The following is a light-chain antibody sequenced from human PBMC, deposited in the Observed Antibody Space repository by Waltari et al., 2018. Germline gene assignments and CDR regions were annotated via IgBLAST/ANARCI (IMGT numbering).Light chain of an antibody. CDR2: RNT. CDR1: SSNIGSKF. Sequence: QSVPTQPPSASGTPGQRVSISCSGSSSNIGSKFVSWYQQLPGSAPKLLIIRNTQRSSGVPDRFSASKSGTSASLAISGLRSDDEGYYYCASWDDSLSHWVFVGGTKVTVL. CDR3: ASWDDSLSHWV. J-gene: IGLJ3*02. V-gene: IGLV1-47*01.